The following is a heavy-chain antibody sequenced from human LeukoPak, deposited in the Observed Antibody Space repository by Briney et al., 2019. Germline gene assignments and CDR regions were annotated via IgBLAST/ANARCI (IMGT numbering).Heavy chain of an antibody. CDR1: GFTFSSYA. Sequence: PGRSLRLSCAASGFTFSSYAMHWVRQAPGKGLEWVAVISYDGSDKYYADSVKGRFTISRDNSKNTLYLQMNSLRAEGTAVYYCARAGYSYGPVDYWGQGTLVTVSS. CDR3: ARAGYSYGPVDY. CDR2: ISYDGSDK. D-gene: IGHD5-18*01. V-gene: IGHV3-30-3*01. J-gene: IGHJ4*02.